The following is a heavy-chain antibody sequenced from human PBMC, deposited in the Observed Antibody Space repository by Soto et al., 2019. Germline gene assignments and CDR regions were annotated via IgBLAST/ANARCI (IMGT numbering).Heavy chain of an antibody. Sequence: QVQVVESGGGVVQPGTSLRLSCVASGFSFKSYGMHWVRQAPGKGLEWVALISNDGSNRYYEDSVKGRFTVSRDNSKSTVSLQMNSLRPADTALYYCAKAIYDTGVDDYWGQGTHVIVSS. CDR3: AKAIYDTGVDDY. J-gene: IGHJ4*02. V-gene: IGHV3-30*18. D-gene: IGHD7-27*01. CDR1: GFSFKSYG. CDR2: ISNDGSNR.